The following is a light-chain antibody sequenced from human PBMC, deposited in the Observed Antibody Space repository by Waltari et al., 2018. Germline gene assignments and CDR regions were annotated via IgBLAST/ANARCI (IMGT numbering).Light chain of an antibody. CDR1: QSISTW. J-gene: IGKJ1*01. CDR3: QQYYSYSWT. V-gene: IGKV1-5*03. CDR2: QAS. Sequence: DIQMTQSPSTLSASVGDTVTITCRASQSISTWLVWYQQKPGKAPHLLIYQASSLDSGVPSRFSGSGSGTEFTLTINNLQPEDFATYYCQQYYSYSWTFGQGTKVEIK.